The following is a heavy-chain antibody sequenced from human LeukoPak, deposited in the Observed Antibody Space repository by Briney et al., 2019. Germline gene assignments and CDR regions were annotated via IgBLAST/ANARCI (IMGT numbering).Heavy chain of an antibody. Sequence: TGGSLRFSCAASGFTFSSYAMHWVRQAPGKGLEYVSPISSNGGSTHYANSVKGRFTISRDNSKNTLYLQMGSLRGEDMAVYYCARTSGSYRHFDYWGQGTLVTVSS. V-gene: IGHV3-64*01. J-gene: IGHJ4*02. D-gene: IGHD1-26*01. CDR1: GFTFSSYA. CDR2: ISSNGGST. CDR3: ARTSGSYRHFDY.